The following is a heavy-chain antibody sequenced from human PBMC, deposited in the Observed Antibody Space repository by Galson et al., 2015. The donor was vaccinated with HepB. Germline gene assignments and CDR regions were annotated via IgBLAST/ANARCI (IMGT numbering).Heavy chain of an antibody. Sequence: SLRLSCAASGFSVSNNYMSWVRQAPGKGLEWVSVIYSGGNTKYADTVKGQFTISRDNSKNTLYLQLNSMRADDTAVYYWSRVNSAMMVWGMDVWGQGTTGTVSS. CDR1: GFSVSNNY. D-gene: IGHD2/OR15-2a*01. CDR3: SRVNSAMMVWGMDV. CDR2: IYSGGNT. V-gene: IGHV3-53*01. J-gene: IGHJ6*02.